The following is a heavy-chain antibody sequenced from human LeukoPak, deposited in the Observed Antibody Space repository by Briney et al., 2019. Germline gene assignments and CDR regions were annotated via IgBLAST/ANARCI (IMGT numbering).Heavy chain of an antibody. Sequence: GESLQISCKGSGYSFTIYWIGWVRQMPGKGLEWMGIIYPGDSDTRYSPSFQVQVTISADRSINTAYLQWSSLKASDTAIYYCARRLKNSNGWTFDYWGQGTLVTVSS. CDR2: IYPGDSDT. CDR1: GYSFTIYW. CDR3: ARRLKNSNGWTFDY. D-gene: IGHD6-19*01. J-gene: IGHJ4*02. V-gene: IGHV5-51*01.